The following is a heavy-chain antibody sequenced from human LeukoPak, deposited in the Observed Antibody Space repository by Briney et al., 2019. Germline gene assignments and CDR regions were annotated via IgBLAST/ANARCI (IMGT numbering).Heavy chain of an antibody. Sequence: SGPTLVQPTQTLTLTCTFSGFSLSTSGVGVGWIRQPPGKALEWLALIYWNDDKRYSPSLKSRLTITKDTSKNQVVLTMTNMDPVDTATYYCAHSITMVRGVIPPYYFDYWGQGTLVTVSS. CDR2: IYWNDDK. J-gene: IGHJ4*02. V-gene: IGHV2-5*01. D-gene: IGHD3-10*01. CDR3: AHSITMVRGVIPPYYFDY. CDR1: GFSLSTSGVG.